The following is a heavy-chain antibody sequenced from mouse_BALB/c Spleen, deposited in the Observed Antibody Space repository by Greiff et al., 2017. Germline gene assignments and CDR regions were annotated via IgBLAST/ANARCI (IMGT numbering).Heavy chain of an antibody. V-gene: IGHV1S56*01. CDR3: ARGEGYLRAMDY. J-gene: IGHJ4*01. Sequence: QVQLQQSGPELVKPGASVRISCKASGYTFTSYYIHWVKQRPGQGLEWIGWIYPGNVNTKYNEKFKGKATLTADKSSSTAYMQLSSLTSEDSAVYFCARGEGYLRAMDYWGQGTSVTVSS. CDR1: GYTFTSYY. D-gene: IGHD2-2*01. CDR2: IYPGNVNT.